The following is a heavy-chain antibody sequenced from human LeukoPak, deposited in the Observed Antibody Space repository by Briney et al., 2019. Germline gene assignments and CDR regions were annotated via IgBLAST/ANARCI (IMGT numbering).Heavy chain of an antibody. J-gene: IGHJ4*02. CDR3: ARGTRGDILTGYSLGY. D-gene: IGHD3-9*01. V-gene: IGHV1-8*01. CDR2: MNPNSGNT. Sequence: ASVKVSCXASGYTFTSYDINWVRQATGQGLVWMGWMNPNSGNTGYAQKFQGRVTMTRNTSISTAYMEVSSLRSEDTAVYYCARGTRGDILTGYSLGYWGQGTLVTVSS. CDR1: GYTFTSYD.